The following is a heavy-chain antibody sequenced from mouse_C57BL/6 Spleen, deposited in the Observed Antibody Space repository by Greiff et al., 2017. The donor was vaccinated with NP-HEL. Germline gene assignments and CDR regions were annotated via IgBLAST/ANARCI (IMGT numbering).Heavy chain of an antibody. Sequence: EVQLQQSGPELVKPGASVKMSCKASGDTFTDYNMHWVKQSHGKSLEWIGYINPNNGGTSYNQKFKGKATLTVNKSSSTAYMELRSLTSEDSAVYYCARVGTKLAWFAYWGQGTLVTVSA. J-gene: IGHJ3*01. V-gene: IGHV1-22*01. CDR1: GDTFTDYN. CDR2: INPNNGGT. CDR3: ARVGTKLAWFAY. D-gene: IGHD1-3*01.